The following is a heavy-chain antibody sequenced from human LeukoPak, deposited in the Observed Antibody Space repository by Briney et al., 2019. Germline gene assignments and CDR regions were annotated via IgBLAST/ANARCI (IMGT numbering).Heavy chain of an antibody. CDR2: ISGSGGST. J-gene: IGHJ4*02. CDR3: AKDLSGSYSFDY. Sequence: GGSLRLSCAASGFTFSSYAMSWVRQAPGKGLEWVSAISGSGGSTYYADSVKGRFTISRDNSKNTLYLQMNGLRAEDTAVYYCAKDLSGSYSFDYWGQGTLVTVSS. CDR1: GFTFSSYA. D-gene: IGHD1-26*01. V-gene: IGHV3-23*01.